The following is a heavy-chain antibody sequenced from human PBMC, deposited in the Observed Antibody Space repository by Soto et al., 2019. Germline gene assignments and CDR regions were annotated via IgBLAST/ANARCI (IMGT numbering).Heavy chain of an antibody. V-gene: IGHV4-39*01. CDR3: ARLGRRDSGWYGVVDV. Sequence: SETLSLTCTVSGGSISSNYYYWGWIRQPPGKGLEWIGSMDHSGGTYQNPSLKSRVTISVDTSKTQFSLKLNSVTAADTAVYYCARLGRRDSGWYGVVDVWGQGTKVTVSS. J-gene: IGHJ6*02. D-gene: IGHD6-19*01. CDR1: GGSISSNYYY. CDR2: MDHSGGT.